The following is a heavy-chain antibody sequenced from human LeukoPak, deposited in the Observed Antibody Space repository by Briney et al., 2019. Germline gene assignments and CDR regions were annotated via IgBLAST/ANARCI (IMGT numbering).Heavy chain of an antibody. Sequence: GGSLRLSCAASGFTSGIYAVSWVRQAPGKGLEWVSAFSGGGDSYYADSVKGRFTISRDNSKKILYLQMNSLRAEDTAVYYCGKEVERHSDLKYWGQGTRVTVSS. CDR1: GFTSGIYA. J-gene: IGHJ4*02. V-gene: IGHV3-23*01. D-gene: IGHD2-15*01. CDR2: FSGGGDS. CDR3: GKEVERHSDLKY.